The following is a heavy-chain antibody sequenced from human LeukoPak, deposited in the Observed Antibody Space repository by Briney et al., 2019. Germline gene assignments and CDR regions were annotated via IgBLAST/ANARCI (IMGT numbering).Heavy chain of an antibody. Sequence: NPGGSLRLSCAASGFTFSSYSMNWVRQAPGKGLEWVSSISTGSSYIYYADSVKGRFTISRDNAKSSLYLQMDSLRAEDTAVYYCAKDPRLIVPEEEGNSWGQGTLVTVSS. CDR1: GFTFSSYS. CDR3: AKDPRLIVPEEEGNS. CDR2: ISTGSSYI. D-gene: IGHD2-2*01. V-gene: IGHV3-21*01. J-gene: IGHJ4*02.